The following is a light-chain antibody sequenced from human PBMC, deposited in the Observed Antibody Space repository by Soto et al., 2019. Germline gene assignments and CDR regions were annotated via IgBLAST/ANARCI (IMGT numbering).Light chain of an antibody. CDR2: DAS. CDR3: QQGSNFLI. Sequence: EIVLTQSPGTLSFSPGEIATLSCRASQSVSRYLAWYQQKPGQAPRLLIYDASHRATGIPARFSGSGSGTDFTSPSSTPETEFLTIYSFQQGSNFLIFGGGTKVEL. V-gene: IGKV3-11*01. J-gene: IGKJ4*01. CDR1: QSVSRY.